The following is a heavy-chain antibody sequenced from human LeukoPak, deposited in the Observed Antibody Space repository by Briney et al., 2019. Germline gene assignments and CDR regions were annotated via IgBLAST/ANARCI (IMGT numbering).Heavy chain of an antibody. J-gene: IGHJ4*02. Sequence: GGSLRLSCAASGFTVSSNYMSWVRQAPGKGLEWVSLIYTGDTTYYADSVKGRFTISRHNSKNTLYLQMNSLRAEDTAVYYCSRNLGGGNFDFWGQGTLVTVSA. CDR2: IYTGDTT. V-gene: IGHV3-53*04. CDR3: SRNLGGGNFDF. D-gene: IGHD3-16*01. CDR1: GFTVSSNY.